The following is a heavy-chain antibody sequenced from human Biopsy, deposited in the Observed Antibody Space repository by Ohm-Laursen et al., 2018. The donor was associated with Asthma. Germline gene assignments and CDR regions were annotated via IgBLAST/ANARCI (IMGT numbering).Heavy chain of an antibody. CDR1: GDSFSNYA. V-gene: IGHV1-69*15. CDR2: IIPIFGPT. D-gene: IGHD2-2*01. CDR3: ARGPEYVRSSGALDY. Sequence: SSVKVSCKASGDSFSNYAISWVRQAPGQGLEWMGRIIPIFGPTNYAQKFQGRVAISADDSTSTAYMELSSLSSEDTALYYCARGPEYVRSSGALDYWGQGTLVTVSS. J-gene: IGHJ4*02.